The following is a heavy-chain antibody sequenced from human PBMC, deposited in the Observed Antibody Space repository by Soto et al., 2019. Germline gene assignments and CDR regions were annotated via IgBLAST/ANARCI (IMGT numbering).Heavy chain of an antibody. D-gene: IGHD5-12*01. V-gene: IGHV1-69*01. CDR3: ARDSWLRNYYYYYGMDV. CDR1: GGTFSSYA. J-gene: IGHJ6*02. Sequence: QVQLVQSGAEVKKPGSSVKVSCKASGGTFSSYAISWVRQAPGQGLEWMGGIIPIFGTANYAQKFQGRVTITADESTSTAYMELSSLRYEDTAVYYCARDSWLRNYYYYYGMDVWGQGTTVTVSS. CDR2: IIPIFGTA.